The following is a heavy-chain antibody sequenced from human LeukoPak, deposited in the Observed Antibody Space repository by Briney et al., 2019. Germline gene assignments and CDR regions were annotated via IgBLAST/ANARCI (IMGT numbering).Heavy chain of an antibody. Sequence: GSLRLSCAASGFTFSSYWSWIRQPPGKGLEWIGYIYYSGSTNYNPSLKSRVTISVDTSKNQFSLKLSSVTAADTAVYYCARDDSSGYLMGHAFDIWGQGTMVTVSS. CDR2: IYYSGST. V-gene: IGHV4-59*01. CDR1: GFTFSSY. J-gene: IGHJ3*02. D-gene: IGHD3-22*01. CDR3: ARDDSSGYLMGHAFDI.